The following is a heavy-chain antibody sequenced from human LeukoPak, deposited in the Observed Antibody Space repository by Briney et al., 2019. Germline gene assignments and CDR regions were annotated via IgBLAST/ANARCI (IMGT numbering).Heavy chain of an antibody. CDR1: GFTFSSYE. V-gene: IGHV3-23*01. Sequence: QTGGSLRLSCAASGFTFSSYEMNWVRQAPGKGLEWVSAISGSGGSTYYADSVKGRFTISRDNSKNTLYLQMNSLRAEDTAVYYCANSYSSSSDVWGQGTLVTVSS. J-gene: IGHJ4*02. CDR2: ISGSGGST. CDR3: ANSYSSSSDV. D-gene: IGHD6-6*01.